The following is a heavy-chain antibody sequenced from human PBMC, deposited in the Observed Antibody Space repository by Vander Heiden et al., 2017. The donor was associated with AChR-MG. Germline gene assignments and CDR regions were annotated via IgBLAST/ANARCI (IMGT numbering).Heavy chain of an antibody. CDR1: GGSIGSSSYY. CDR3: ERLPDYDYVWDDTDAFDI. J-gene: IGHJ3*02. V-gene: IGHV4-39*02. D-gene: IGHD3-16*01. CDR2: IYYRGST. Sequence: QRQLQESGPGLVKPSETLSLTRTVTGGSIGSSSYYWRRIRRPPGKELEWIGGIYYRGSTYSNPSHKCRVTISVDTSKTHFSLKLSSVTAADTAVYYCERLPDYDYVWDDTDAFDIWGQGTMVTVSS.